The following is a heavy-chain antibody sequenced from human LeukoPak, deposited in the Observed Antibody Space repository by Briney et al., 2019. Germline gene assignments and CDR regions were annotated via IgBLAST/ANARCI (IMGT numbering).Heavy chain of an antibody. V-gene: IGHV4-31*11. J-gene: IGHJ3*02. CDR2: IYYSGST. Sequence: SETLSLTCAVSGGSISSGGYYWSWIRQHPGKGLEWIGYIYYSGSTYYNPSLKSRVTISVDTSKNQFSLKLSSVTAADTAVYYCARDRPHDAFDIWGQGTMVTVSS. CDR3: ARDRPHDAFDI. CDR1: GGSISSGGYY.